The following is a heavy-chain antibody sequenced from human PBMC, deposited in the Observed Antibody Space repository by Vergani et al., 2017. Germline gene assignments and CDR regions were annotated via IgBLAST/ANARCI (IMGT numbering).Heavy chain of an antibody. CDR3: ARDVRLLYNRFDP. D-gene: IGHD1-14*01. Sequence: QVQFVESGGGVVQPGRSLRLSCAASGFTFNQYGMHWVRQAPGKGLEWVAVTWYDGNNKQYADSVKGRFTISRDNSKSTMYLQMNSLRDEDTGVYYGARDVRLLYNRFDPWGQGTLVTVSS. J-gene: IGHJ5*02. CDR1: GFTFNQYG. V-gene: IGHV3-33*01. CDR2: TWYDGNNK.